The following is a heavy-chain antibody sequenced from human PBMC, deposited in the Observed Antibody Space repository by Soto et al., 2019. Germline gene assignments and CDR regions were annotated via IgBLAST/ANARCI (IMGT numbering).Heavy chain of an antibody. Sequence: GAAVKVSCKASGLTFTSSAVQWVLQARGRRLEWIGWIVVGSGNTNYAQKFQERVTITRDMSTSTAYMELSSLRSEDTAVYYCAATEGDYGALSAAVNDPFDYWGQGTLVTVSS. CDR3: AATEGDYGALSAAVNDPFDY. J-gene: IGHJ4*02. CDR2: IVVGSGNT. V-gene: IGHV1-58*01. D-gene: IGHD4-17*01. CDR1: GLTFTSSA.